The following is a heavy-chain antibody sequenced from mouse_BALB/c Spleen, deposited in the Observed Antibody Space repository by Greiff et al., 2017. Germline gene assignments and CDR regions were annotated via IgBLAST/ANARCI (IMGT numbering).Heavy chain of an antibody. CDR1: GFSLTSYG. CDR2: IWSDGST. Sequence: VKLVESGPDLVAPSQSLSISCTVSGFSLTSYGVHWVRQPPGKGLEWLVVIWSDGSTTYNSALKSRLSISKDNSKSQVFLKMNSLQTDDTAMYYCARHGTTVESSYYYAMDYWGQGTSVTVSS. CDR3: ARHGTTVESSYYYAMDY. J-gene: IGHJ4*01. D-gene: IGHD1-1*01. V-gene: IGHV2-6-2*01.